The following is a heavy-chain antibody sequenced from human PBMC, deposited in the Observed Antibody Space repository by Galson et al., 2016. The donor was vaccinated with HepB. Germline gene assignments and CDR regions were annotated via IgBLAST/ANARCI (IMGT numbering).Heavy chain of an antibody. V-gene: IGHV3-23*01. CDR1: GFTFSNYA. J-gene: IGHJ4*02. CDR2: ISGSGGSP. Sequence: SLRLSCAASGFTFSNYAMTWVRQAPGKGLEWVSVISGSGGSPYYGDSVKGRFTISRDNSRNALYLQMNSLRAEDTAVYYCAKTYYYDTGGYYNWGQGTLVTVSS. CDR3: AKTYYYDTGGYYN. D-gene: IGHD3-22*01.